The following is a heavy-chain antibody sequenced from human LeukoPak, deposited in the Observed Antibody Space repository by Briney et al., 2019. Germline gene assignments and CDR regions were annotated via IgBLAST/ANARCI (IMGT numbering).Heavy chain of an antibody. V-gene: IGHV3-33*06. CDR1: GFTFSSYG. Sequence: PGRSLRLSCAASGFTFSSYGMHWVRQAPGKGLEWVAVMWYGGSNKYYADSVKGRFTISRDNFKNTLYLQMNSLRAEDTAVYYCAKDLISGRWLQYAGDYWGQGTLVTVSS. D-gene: IGHD5-24*01. CDR2: MWYGGSNK. CDR3: AKDLISGRWLQYAGDY. J-gene: IGHJ4*02.